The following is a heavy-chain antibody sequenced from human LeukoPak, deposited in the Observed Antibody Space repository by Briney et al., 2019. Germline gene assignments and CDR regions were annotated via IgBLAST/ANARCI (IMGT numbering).Heavy chain of an antibody. Sequence: PGGSLRVSCAASGFTFSSYAMSWVRQAPGKGLEWVSGVSGSGSSTYYADSVKGRFTVSRDNSKDTLYLQMNSLRAEDTAVYYCAKDTIDYYDNSGYYQGWGQGTLVTVSS. J-gene: IGHJ4*02. CDR1: GFTFSSYA. CDR3: AKDTIDYYDNSGYYQG. CDR2: VSGSGSST. V-gene: IGHV3-23*01. D-gene: IGHD3-22*01.